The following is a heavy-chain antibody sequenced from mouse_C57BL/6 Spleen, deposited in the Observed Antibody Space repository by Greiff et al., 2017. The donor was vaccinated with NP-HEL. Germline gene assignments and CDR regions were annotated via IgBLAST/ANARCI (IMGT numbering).Heavy chain of an antibody. CDR1: GYTFTDYE. J-gene: IGHJ2*01. CDR3: TRWSTVVAKDGD. Sequence: VKLQQSGAELVRPGASVTLSCKASGYTFTDYEMHWVKQTPVHGLEWIGAIDPEPGGTASNQQFKGTAIMPADKSSSTAYMELRSLTSVDSAVDYFTRWSTVVAKDGDWGQGTTLTVSS. V-gene: IGHV1-15*01. CDR2: IDPEPGGT. D-gene: IGHD1-1*01.